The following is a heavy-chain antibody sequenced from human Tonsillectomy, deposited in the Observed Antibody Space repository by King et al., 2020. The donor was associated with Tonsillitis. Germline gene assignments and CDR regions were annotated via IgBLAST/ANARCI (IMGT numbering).Heavy chain of an antibody. CDR1: GFNFDNNY. CDR2: MYRSGNT. V-gene: IGHV3-66*01. J-gene: IGHJ4*02. Sequence: VQLVESGGGLVQPGGSRRLSCAGSGFNFDNNYMSWVRQAPGKGLEWISTMYRSGNTFYTDSVKGRFIISRDNSKNTLYLQMNSLRVEDTSVYYCAADAGSSKFFVWGQGTLVTVST. D-gene: IGHD3-10*01. CDR3: AADAGSSKFFV.